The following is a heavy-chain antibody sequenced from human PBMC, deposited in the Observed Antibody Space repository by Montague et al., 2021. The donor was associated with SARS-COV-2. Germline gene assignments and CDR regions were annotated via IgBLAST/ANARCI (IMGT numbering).Heavy chain of an antibody. Sequence: SETLSLTSTVYGGSFSGYYWTWIRQPPGKGLEWIGEINHSGSTNYKPSLKSRVTISVDTSKNQFSLKLRPVTAADTAVYYCARGQPPRITFGGIISYGLDVWGQGTTVTVSS. CDR2: INHSGST. J-gene: IGHJ6*02. D-gene: IGHD3-16*02. CDR3: ARGQPPRITFGGIISYGLDV. V-gene: IGHV4-34*01. CDR1: GGSFSGYY.